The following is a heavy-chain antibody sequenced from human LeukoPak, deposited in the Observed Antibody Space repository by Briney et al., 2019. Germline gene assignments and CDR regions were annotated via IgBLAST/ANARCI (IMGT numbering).Heavy chain of an antibody. J-gene: IGHJ6*03. D-gene: IGHD3-10*01. CDR1: GFTFSSYA. Sequence: GGSLRLSCAASGFTFSSYAMHWVRQAPGKGLERVAVISYDGSNKYYADSVKGRFTISRDNSKNTLYLQMNSLRAEDTAVYYCARGFTMVRGVQYYYYMDVWGKGTTVTVSS. CDR2: ISYDGSNK. V-gene: IGHV3-30*04. CDR3: ARGFTMVRGVQYYYYMDV.